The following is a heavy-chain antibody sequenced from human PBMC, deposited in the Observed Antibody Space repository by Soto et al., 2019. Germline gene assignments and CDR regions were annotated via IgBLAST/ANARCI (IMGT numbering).Heavy chain of an antibody. CDR1: GGSISSGGYY. Sequence: LTCTVSGGSISSGGYYWSWIRQHPGKGLEWIGYIYYSGSTYYNPSLKSRVTISVDTSKNQFSLKLSSVTAADTAVYYCARALPPYYDFWSGSSYGLDVWGQGTTVTVSS. D-gene: IGHD3-3*01. CDR3: ARALPPYYDFWSGSSYGLDV. CDR2: IYYSGST. V-gene: IGHV4-31*03. J-gene: IGHJ6*02.